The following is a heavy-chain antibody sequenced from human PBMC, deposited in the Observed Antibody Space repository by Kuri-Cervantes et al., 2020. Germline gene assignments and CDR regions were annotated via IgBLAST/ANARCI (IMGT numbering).Heavy chain of an antibody. Sequence: GSLRLSCTVSGGSISSYYWSWTRQPPGKGLEWIGEINHSGSTNYNPSLKSRVTISVDTSKNQFSLKLSSVTAADTAVYYCARDKRSGYSSGWYEGYYYYGMDVWGQGTTVTVSS. D-gene: IGHD6-19*01. CDR1: GGSISSYY. V-gene: IGHV4-34*01. J-gene: IGHJ6*02. CDR2: INHSGST. CDR3: ARDKRSGYSSGWYEGYYYYGMDV.